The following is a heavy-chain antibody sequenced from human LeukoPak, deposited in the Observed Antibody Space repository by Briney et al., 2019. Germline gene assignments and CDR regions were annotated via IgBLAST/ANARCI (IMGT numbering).Heavy chain of an antibody. Sequence: SQTLSLTCAISGDSVSSNRAAWTWIRQSPSRGLEWLGRTYYRSKWYNDYAVSVKSRITINPDTSKNQFSLHLNSVTPEDTAVYYCARAHGIAAAGTFDYWGQGSLVTVSS. CDR2: TYYRSKWYN. CDR3: ARAHGIAAAGTFDY. D-gene: IGHD6-13*01. J-gene: IGHJ4*02. CDR1: GDSVSSNRAA. V-gene: IGHV6-1*01.